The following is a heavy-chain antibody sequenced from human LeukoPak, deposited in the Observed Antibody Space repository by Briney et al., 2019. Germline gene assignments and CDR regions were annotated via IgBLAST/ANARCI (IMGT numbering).Heavy chain of an antibody. Sequence: GGSLRLSCVVSGFTFSTYGMHWVRQTPGKGLEWVAFIRYDGSNKVYVDSVKGRFTISIDNSKNTLYLQMDSLRAEDTAVYYCAKSCSGGSCFPDSWGQGTLVTVSS. J-gene: IGHJ4*02. V-gene: IGHV3-30*02. CDR2: IRYDGSNK. D-gene: IGHD2-15*01. CDR1: GFTFSTYG. CDR3: AKSCSGGSCFPDS.